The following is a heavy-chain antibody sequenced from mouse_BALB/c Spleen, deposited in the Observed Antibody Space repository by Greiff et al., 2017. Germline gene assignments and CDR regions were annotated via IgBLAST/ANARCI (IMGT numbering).Heavy chain of an antibody. Sequence: EVKLVESGGGLVQPGGSRKLSCAASGFTFSSFGMHWVRQAPEKGLEWVAYISSGSSTIYYADTVKGRFTISRDNPKNTLFLQMTSLRSEDTAMYYCARPPHYYGSSYVYYAMDYWGQGTSVTVSS. D-gene: IGHD1-1*01. CDR1: GFTFSSFG. V-gene: IGHV5-17*02. CDR3: ARPPHYYGSSYVYYAMDY. J-gene: IGHJ4*01. CDR2: ISSGSSTI.